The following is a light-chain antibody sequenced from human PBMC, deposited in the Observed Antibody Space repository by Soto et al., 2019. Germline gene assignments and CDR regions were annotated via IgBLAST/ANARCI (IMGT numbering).Light chain of an antibody. J-gene: IGKJ1*01. V-gene: IGKV1-39*01. Sequence: DIQMTQSPSSLSASVGDRVTITCRASQSISSYLNWYQQKPGKAPKLLIYAASTLQSGVPSRFSGSGSGTEFTLTITSLQPDDFATYSCQHQSSHSEAFGKGTKVDIK. CDR2: AAS. CDR3: QHQSSHSEA. CDR1: QSISSY.